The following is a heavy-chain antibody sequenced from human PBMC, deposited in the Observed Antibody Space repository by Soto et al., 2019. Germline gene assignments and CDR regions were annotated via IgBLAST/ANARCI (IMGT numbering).Heavy chain of an antibody. Sequence: NPSETLSLIWTVSGGSISSGIYHWSWIRQHPGKGLEWIGNIYYSGSSYYNPSLKSRATISIDTSKDQFSLRLGSVTAADTAVYYCARVEGSSYYFRHDCWGRGTLVTVSS. J-gene: IGHJ4*02. CDR2: IYYSGSS. V-gene: IGHV4-31*02. D-gene: IGHD1-26*01. CDR1: GGSISSGIYH. CDR3: ARVEGSSYYFRHDC.